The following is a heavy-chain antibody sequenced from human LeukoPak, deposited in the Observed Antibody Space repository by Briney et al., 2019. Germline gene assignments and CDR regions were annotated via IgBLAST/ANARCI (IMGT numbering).Heavy chain of an antibody. Sequence: NPSETLSLTCKVSGASISSGDYYWSWIRQPPGKALEWIGYIYYIGSTYYNPSLKSRVTISMDTSKNQFSLKLRSVTAADTAVYYCARDLYDSSGYYGMDVWGQGTTVTVSS. V-gene: IGHV4-30-4*01. CDR2: IYYIGST. CDR3: ARDLYDSSGYYGMDV. J-gene: IGHJ6*02. D-gene: IGHD3-22*01. CDR1: GASISSGDYY.